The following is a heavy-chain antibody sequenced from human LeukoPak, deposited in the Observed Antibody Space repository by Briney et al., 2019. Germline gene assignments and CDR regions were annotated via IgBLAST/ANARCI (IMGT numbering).Heavy chain of an antibody. CDR2: IWYDGSNK. V-gene: IGHV3-30*02. D-gene: IGHD3-10*01. CDR1: GFTFSSYG. CDR3: AKGANGLLWFGELTD. J-gene: IGHJ4*02. Sequence: GGSLRLSCAASGFTFSSYGMHWVRQAPGKGLEWVAVIWYDGSNKYYADSVKGRFTISRDNSKNTLYLQMNSLRAEDTAVYYCAKGANGLLWFGELTDWGQGTLVTVSS.